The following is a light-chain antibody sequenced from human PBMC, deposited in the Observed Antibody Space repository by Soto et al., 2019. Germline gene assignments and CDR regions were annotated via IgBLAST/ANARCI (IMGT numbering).Light chain of an antibody. CDR3: QQYNNWPPGLT. CDR1: QSISSN. J-gene: IGKJ4*01. Sequence: EIVMTQSPATLSVSPGERATLSCRASQSISSNLAWYQQKPGQVPRLLIYGASTRATGIPARFSGSGSGTEFTLTISSLQSEDFAVYYCQQYNNWPPGLTFGGGTKVEIK. CDR2: GAS. V-gene: IGKV3-15*01.